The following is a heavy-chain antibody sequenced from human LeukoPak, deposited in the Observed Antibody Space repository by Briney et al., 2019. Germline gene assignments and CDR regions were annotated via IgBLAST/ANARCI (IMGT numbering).Heavy chain of an antibody. J-gene: IGHJ3*02. CDR2: IYPSDSDI. CDR1: GYIFSAYW. CDR3: ARQAYCSGDSCFSFLDPFDI. V-gene: IGHV5-51*01. D-gene: IGHD2-15*01. Sequence: GESLKISCRTSGYIFSAYWIGWVRHMPGRGLEWMGIIYPSDSDIKYSPSFQGHVTISADKSIYTAYLQWSSLKASDSAMYYCARQAYCSGDSCFSFLDPFDIWGQGTMVTVSS.